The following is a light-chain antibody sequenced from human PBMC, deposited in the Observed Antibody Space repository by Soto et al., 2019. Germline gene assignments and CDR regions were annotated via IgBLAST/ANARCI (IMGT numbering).Light chain of an antibody. J-gene: IGLJ2*01. Sequence: QSVLTQPPSASGSPGQSVTISCTGTSSDVGGYNCVSWYQQHPGKAPKLMIYEVSKRPSGVPDRFSGSKSGNTASLTVSGLQAVDEADYYCSSYAGSNIPVVFGGGTKVTVL. CDR1: SSDVGGYNC. CDR3: SSYAGSNIPVV. CDR2: EVS. V-gene: IGLV2-8*01.